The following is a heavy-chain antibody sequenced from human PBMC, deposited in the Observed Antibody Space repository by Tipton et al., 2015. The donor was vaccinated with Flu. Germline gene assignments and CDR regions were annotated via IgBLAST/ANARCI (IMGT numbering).Heavy chain of an antibody. Sequence: CAASGFTFSSYAMSWVRQAPGKGLEWVSAVGDSGGGTHYADSVKGRFTISRDNSKNTLYLQMNSLRAEDAAVYYCAKHSSGWYRDFDYWGQGTLVTVSS. CDR3: AKHSSGWYRDFDY. CDR1: GFTFSSYA. V-gene: IGHV3-23*01. CDR2: VGDSGGGT. J-gene: IGHJ4*02. D-gene: IGHD6-19*01.